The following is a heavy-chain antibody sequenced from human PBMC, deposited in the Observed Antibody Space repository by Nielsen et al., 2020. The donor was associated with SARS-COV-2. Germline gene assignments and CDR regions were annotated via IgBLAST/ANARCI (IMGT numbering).Heavy chain of an antibody. CDR2: INPNSGGT. CDR3: ARGGDWDGWFDP. CDR1: GYTFTGYY. J-gene: IGHJ5*02. Sequence: ASVKVSCKASGYTFTGYYMHWVRQAPGQGLEWMGRINPNSGGTNYAQKFQGRVTMTRDTSKNQFSLKLSSVTAADTAVYYCARGGDWDGWFDPWGQGTLVTVSS. V-gene: IGHV1-2*06. D-gene: IGHD3-16*01.